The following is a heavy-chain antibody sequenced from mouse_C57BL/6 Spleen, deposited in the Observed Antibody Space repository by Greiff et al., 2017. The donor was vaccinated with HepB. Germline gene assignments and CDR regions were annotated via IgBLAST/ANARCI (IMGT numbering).Heavy chain of an antibody. CDR2: ISSGGSYT. CDR3: ARLDYGKGLVDD. Sequence: VQLKESGGDLVKPGGSLKLSCAASGFTFSSYGMSWVRQTPDKRLEWVATISSGGSYTYYPDSVKGRFTISRDNAKNTLYLQMSSLKSEDTAMYYCARLDYGKGLVDDWGQGTTLTVSS. CDR1: GFTFSSYG. J-gene: IGHJ2*01. D-gene: IGHD2-1*01. V-gene: IGHV5-6*01.